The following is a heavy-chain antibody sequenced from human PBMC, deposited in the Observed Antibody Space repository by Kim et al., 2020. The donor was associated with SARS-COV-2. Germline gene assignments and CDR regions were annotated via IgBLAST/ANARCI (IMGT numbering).Heavy chain of an antibody. J-gene: IGHJ4*02. CDR2: INHSGST. CDR3: ARVRPHPQPVGRGNFDY. V-gene: IGHV4-34*01. Sequence: SETLSLTCAVYGGSFSGYYWSWIRQPPGKGLEWIGEINHSGSTNYNPSLKSRVTISVDTSKNQFSLKLSSVTAADTAVYYCARVRPHPQPVGRGNFDYWGQGTLVTVSS. CDR1: GGSFSGYY. D-gene: IGHD3-10*01.